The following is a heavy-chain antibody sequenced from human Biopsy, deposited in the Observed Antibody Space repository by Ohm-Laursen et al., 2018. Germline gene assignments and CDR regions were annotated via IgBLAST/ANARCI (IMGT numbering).Heavy chain of an antibody. CDR2: IYNSETT. Sequence: GTLSLTCTVSGGSISSSTTYYWAWLRQPPGKGLEWTGSIYNSETTFYNPSLKSRVAISVDTSTNLFSLKVSSVTAADTALYYCARHPTGFWFDPWGHGTLVTVSS. V-gene: IGHV4-39*01. J-gene: IGHJ5*02. CDR1: GGSISSSTTYY. CDR3: ARHPTGFWFDP.